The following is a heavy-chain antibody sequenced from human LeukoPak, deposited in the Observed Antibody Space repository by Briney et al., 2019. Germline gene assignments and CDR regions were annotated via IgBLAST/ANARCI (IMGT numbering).Heavy chain of an antibody. J-gene: IGHJ4*02. CDR2: ISGSGDST. Sequence: GGSLRLPCAASGFIFSSYAMGWVRRAPGKGLEWVSAISGSGDSTYYADSVKGRFTISRDTSKNTLFLQMNSLRAEDTAVYYCAKSYVGVRGLFDYWGQGTLVTVSS. CDR3: AKSYVGVRGLFDY. D-gene: IGHD3-10*01. CDR1: GFIFSSYA. V-gene: IGHV3-23*01.